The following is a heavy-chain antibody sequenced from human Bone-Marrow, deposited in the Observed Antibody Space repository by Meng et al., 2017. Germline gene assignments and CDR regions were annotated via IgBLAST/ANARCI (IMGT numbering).Heavy chain of an antibody. Sequence: QVQLQESGPGLVEPSGTLSLTCTVSGASITISHWFTWVRQPPGKGLEWIGETYHSGTTTYSPSLKSRVTISIDKSRNHFSLKLTSGTAADTAIYYCATQESRDGHSPYWGQGTLVTVSS. V-gene: IGHV4-4*02. CDR2: TYHSGTT. CDR1: GASITISHW. D-gene: IGHD5-24*01. J-gene: IGHJ4*02. CDR3: ATQESRDGHSPY.